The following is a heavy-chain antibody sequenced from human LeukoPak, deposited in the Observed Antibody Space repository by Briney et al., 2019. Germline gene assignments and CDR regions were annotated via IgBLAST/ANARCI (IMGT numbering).Heavy chain of an antibody. J-gene: IGHJ4*01. V-gene: IGHV3-48*03. D-gene: IGHD3-10*01. CDR2: ISDTGSII. CDR3: ARVYREMAYYYGSGDSLYYFDY. Sequence: PGGSLRLSCAASGFTFSSYEMNWVRQAPGKGLEWVSYISDTGSIIYYADSVRGRFTISRDNAKNSLYLQMNSLRAEDTAVYYCARVYREMAYYYGSGDSLYYFDYWGQGTLVTVSS. CDR1: GFTFSSYE.